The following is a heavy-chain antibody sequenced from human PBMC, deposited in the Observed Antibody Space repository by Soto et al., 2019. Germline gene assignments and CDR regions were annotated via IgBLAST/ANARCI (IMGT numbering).Heavy chain of an antibody. D-gene: IGHD4-17*01. J-gene: IGHJ6*03. V-gene: IGHV3-23*01. CDR3: ANPIPSTVTRYYYMDV. CDR1: GFTFSSYA. Sequence: EVQLLESGGGLVQPGGSLRLSCAASGFTFSSYAMSWVRQAPGKGLEWVSAISGSGGSTYYADSVKGRFTISRDNSKNTLYLQMHSLRAVDTAVYYCANPIPSTVTRYYYMDVWGKGTTVTVSS. CDR2: ISGSGGST.